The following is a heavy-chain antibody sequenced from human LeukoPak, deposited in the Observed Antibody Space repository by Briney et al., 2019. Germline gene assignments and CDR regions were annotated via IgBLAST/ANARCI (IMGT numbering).Heavy chain of an antibody. V-gene: IGHV3-11*04. CDR2: ISSSGSTI. Sequence: SGGSLRLSCAASGFTFSDYYMSWIRQAPGKGLEWVSYISSSGSTIYYAHSVKGRFTISRDNAKKSLYLQMNSLRAEDTAVDYCARRRSQGIDYWGQGTLVTVSS. CDR1: GFTFSDYY. J-gene: IGHJ4*02. CDR3: ARRRSQGIDY.